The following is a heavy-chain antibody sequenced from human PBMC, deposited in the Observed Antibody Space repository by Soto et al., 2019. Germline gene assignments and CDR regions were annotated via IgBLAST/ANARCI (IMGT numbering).Heavy chain of an antibody. Sequence: ASVKVSCKASGDTFASFGVICGRQAPRHGLEWLGRISDYTENKHYAQKVRDRLTFNTEKSTNKQYMELRSLTSDDTAVYYCARDQESITDRILHYWGQGTRVTVSS. CDR1: GDTFASFG. J-gene: IGHJ4*02. CDR3: ARDQESITDRILHY. V-gene: IGHV1-18*01. D-gene: IGHD3-10*01. CDR2: ISDYTENK.